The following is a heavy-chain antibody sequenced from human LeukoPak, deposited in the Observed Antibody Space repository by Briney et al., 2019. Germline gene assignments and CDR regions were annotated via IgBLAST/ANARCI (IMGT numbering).Heavy chain of an antibody. V-gene: IGHV3-30*18. CDR2: ISHDGTVQ. CDR3: AKGGTSLGSSYLDF. Sequence: GGSLRLSCAASGFTFSSYGMQWVRQAPGKGLEWVAVISHDGTVQHYADSVKGRFTISRDNSDNTLYLQMNSLRDEDTAMYFCAKGGTSLGSSYLDFLGQGTLITVSS. D-gene: IGHD3-16*01. CDR1: GFTFSSYG. J-gene: IGHJ4*02.